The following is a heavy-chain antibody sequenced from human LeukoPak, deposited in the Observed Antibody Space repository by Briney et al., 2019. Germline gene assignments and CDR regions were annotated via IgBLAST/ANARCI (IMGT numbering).Heavy chain of an antibody. CDR1: GFTHSSNY. Sequence: GGSVRLSCAACGFTHSSNYMSWVRQAPGKGLEGVSVIYSGGSTYYSDSVKGRVTISRDNCKNTLYLQMNSLRAEDTAVYYCASWIQLWEYWGQGTLVTVSS. CDR3: ASWIQLWEY. CDR2: IYSGGST. V-gene: IGHV3-53*01. J-gene: IGHJ4*02. D-gene: IGHD5-18*01.